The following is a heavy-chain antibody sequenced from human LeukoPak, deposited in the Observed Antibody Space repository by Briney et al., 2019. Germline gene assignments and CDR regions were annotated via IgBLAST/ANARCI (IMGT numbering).Heavy chain of an antibody. V-gene: IGHV4-34*01. CDR2: INHSGST. Sequence: PSETLSLTCAVYGGSFSGYYWSWIRQPPGKGLEWIGEINHSGSTNYNPSLKSRVTISVDTSKNQFSLKLSSVTAADTAVYYCARHGGRYYGSGSPPHFDYWGQGTLVTVSS. CDR3: ARHGGRYYGSGSPPHFDY. CDR1: GGSFSGYY. J-gene: IGHJ4*02. D-gene: IGHD3-10*01.